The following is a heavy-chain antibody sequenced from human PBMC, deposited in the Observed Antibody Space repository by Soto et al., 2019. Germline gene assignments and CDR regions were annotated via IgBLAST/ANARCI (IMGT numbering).Heavy chain of an antibody. CDR3: ARVWGGAFDI. Sequence: SETLSLTCAVSGGSISSGSYYWSWIRQPPGKGLEWIGEINHSGSTNYNPSLKSRVTISVDTSKNQFSLKLSSVTAADTAVYYCARVWGGAFDIWGQGTMVTVSS. J-gene: IGHJ3*02. D-gene: IGHD3-10*01. V-gene: IGHV4-39*07. CDR2: INHSGST. CDR1: GGSISSGSYY.